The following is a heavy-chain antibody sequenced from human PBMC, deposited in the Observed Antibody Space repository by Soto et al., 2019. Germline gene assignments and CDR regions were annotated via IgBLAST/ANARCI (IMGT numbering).Heavy chain of an antibody. CDR2: IYSGGST. CDR1: GFTVSSNY. Sequence: EVQLVESGGGLVQPGGSLRLSCAASGFTVSSNYMSWVRQAPGKGLEWVSVIYSGGSTYYADSVKGRFTISRDNSKNTLYLQMTSLRAEDTAVYYCATGITMVRGCYFDYWGQGTLVTVSS. CDR3: ATGITMVRGCYFDY. V-gene: IGHV3-66*01. D-gene: IGHD3-10*01. J-gene: IGHJ4*02.